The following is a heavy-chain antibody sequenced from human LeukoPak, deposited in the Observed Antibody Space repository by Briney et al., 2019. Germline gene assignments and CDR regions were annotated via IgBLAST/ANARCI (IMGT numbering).Heavy chain of an antibody. D-gene: IGHD6-13*01. Sequence: GGSLGLSCAASGLTFSKYSMTWVRQAPGKGLEWVSFIDTSSTTMYYIDSVKGRFTISRDNAKNSLYLQMNGLKVEDTAIYYCARDHGGYSSTSFDYWGQGTLVTVSS. CDR3: ARDHGGYSSTSFDY. CDR1: GLTFSKYS. V-gene: IGHV3-48*04. J-gene: IGHJ4*02. CDR2: IDTSSTTM.